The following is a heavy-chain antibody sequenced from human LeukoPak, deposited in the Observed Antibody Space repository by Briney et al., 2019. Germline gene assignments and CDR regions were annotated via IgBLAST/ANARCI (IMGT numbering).Heavy chain of an antibody. D-gene: IGHD1-26*01. CDR1: GGSISTYY. J-gene: IGHJ5*02. CDR3: ARVVGATRNWFDP. V-gene: IGHV4-59*01. CDR2: IYYSGRT. Sequence: KPSETLSLTCTVSGGSISTYYWSWIRQPPGKGLEWIGYIYYSGRTNYNPSLKSRVTISVDTSKNQLSLKLSSVIAADTAVYYCARVVGATRNWFDPWGQGTLVTVSS.